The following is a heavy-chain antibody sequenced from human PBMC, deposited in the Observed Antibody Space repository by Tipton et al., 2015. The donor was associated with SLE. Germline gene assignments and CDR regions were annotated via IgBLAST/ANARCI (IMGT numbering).Heavy chain of an antibody. Sequence: LRLSCTVSGGSISSHYWSWILQAPGKGLEWIGYISNSETTNYNPSLKSRVTISVDTSKNQFSLKLRAVTAADTAVYYCAGAWQGYCSGGTCYVLDYWGQGTLVTVSS. CDR3: AGAWQGYCSGGTCYVLDY. CDR1: GGSISSHY. D-gene: IGHD2-15*01. CDR2: ISNSETT. V-gene: IGHV4-59*11. J-gene: IGHJ4*02.